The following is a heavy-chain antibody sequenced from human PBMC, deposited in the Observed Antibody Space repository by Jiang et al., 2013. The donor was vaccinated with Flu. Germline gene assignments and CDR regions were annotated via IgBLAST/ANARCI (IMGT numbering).Heavy chain of an antibody. CDR3: ARGWGVVPAAMNWFDP. Sequence: RLSCAASGFTFSSYGMHWVRQAPGKGLEWVAVIWYDGSNKYYADSVKGRFTISRDNSKNTLYLQMNSLRAEDTAVYYCARGWGVVPAAMNWFDPWGLGTLVTVSS. J-gene: IGHJ5*02. V-gene: IGHV3-33*01. CDR1: GFTFSSYG. D-gene: IGHD2-2*01. CDR2: IWYDGSNK.